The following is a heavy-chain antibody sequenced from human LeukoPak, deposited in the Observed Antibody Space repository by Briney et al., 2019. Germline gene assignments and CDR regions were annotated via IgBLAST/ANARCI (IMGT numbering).Heavy chain of an antibody. CDR1: GFTFSSYW. Sequence: PGGSLRLSCAASGFTFSSYWMHWVRQAPGKGLVWVSRINSDGSSTSYADSVKGRFTISRDKSKNTLYLQANSLRAEDTAVYYCANSQTYGDYFSCDYWGQGTLVTVSS. D-gene: IGHD4-17*01. CDR2: INSDGSST. CDR3: ANSQTYGDYFSCDY. J-gene: IGHJ4*02. V-gene: IGHV3-74*01.